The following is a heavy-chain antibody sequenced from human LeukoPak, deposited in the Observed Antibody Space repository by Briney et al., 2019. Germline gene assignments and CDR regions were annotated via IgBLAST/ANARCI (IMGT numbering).Heavy chain of an antibody. CDR1: GFTFSNYY. V-gene: IGHV3-11*01. CDR3: ARATATPWFDP. Sequence: GGSLRLSCAASGFTFSNYYMSWIRQAPGKGLEWVSYISSSGSTIYYADSVKGRFTISRDNAKNSLYLQMNSLRAEDTAVYYCARATATPWFDPWGQGTLVTVSS. J-gene: IGHJ5*02. CDR2: ISSSGSTI. D-gene: IGHD5-18*01.